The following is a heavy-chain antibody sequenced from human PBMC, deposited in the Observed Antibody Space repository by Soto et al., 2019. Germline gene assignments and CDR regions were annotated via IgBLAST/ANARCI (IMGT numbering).Heavy chain of an antibody. V-gene: IGHV3-7*03. J-gene: IGHJ5*02. Sequence: EVQLVESGGGLVQPGGSLRLSCADSGFILRNYWMSWVRQAPGMGLQWVASIKEDGSEKYYVDPVKGRFTISRENAKNSLYLQMNSLIAEDTAVYYCARYRSLDPWGQGILVTVSS. D-gene: IGHD3-16*02. CDR2: IKEDGSEK. CDR1: GFILRNYW. CDR3: ARYRSLDP.